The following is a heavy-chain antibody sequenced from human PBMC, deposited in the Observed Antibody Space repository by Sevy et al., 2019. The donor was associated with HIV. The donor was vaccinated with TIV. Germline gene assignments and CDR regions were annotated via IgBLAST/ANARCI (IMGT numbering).Heavy chain of an antibody. CDR2: IWYDGSSE. Sequence: GGSLRLSCAASGFSFSKYGMHWVRQAPGKGLEWVALIWYDGSSEYYADSVKGRFTISRDNSNNTVYLQVNSLRAEDTAVYYCVRGADYYDRGGANCDSWGQGTLVTVSS. V-gene: IGHV3-33*01. CDR1: GFSFSKYG. J-gene: IGHJ4*02. CDR3: VRGADYYDRGGANCDS. D-gene: IGHD3-22*01.